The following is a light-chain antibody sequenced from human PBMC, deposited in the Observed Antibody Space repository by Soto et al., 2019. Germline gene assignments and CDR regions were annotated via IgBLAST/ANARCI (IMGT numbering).Light chain of an antibody. Sequence: EIVLTQSPATLSLSPGEGATLSCRASQSISSYLAWYQQKPGQAPRLLIYDASSRATGIPARFSGSGSGTDFTLTLSSLEPEDFAVYYCQQRTDWPPWTFGQGTKVDIK. J-gene: IGKJ1*01. CDR2: DAS. CDR1: QSISSY. V-gene: IGKV3-11*01. CDR3: QQRTDWPPWT.